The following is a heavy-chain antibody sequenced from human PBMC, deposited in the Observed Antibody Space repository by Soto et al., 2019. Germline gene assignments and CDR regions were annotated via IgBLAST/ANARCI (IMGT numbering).Heavy chain of an antibody. V-gene: IGHV4-34*01. CDR1: GGSFSGYH. CDR3: ARETTRCSFDP. CDR2: INHSGST. Sequence: SETLSLTCAVYGGSFSGYHWSWVRQPPGKGLEWIGEINHSGSTNSNPSLKSRVTISVDTSKNQFSLNLTSVTAADTAVYYCARETTRCSFDPWGQGTQVTVSS. J-gene: IGHJ5*02. D-gene: IGHD1-7*01.